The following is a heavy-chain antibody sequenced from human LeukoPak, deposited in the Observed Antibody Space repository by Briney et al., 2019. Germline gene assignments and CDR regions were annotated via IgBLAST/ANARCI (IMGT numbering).Heavy chain of an antibody. J-gene: IGHJ1*01. D-gene: IGHD4-23*01. CDR3: ARANGGNSVEYFQH. V-gene: IGHV3-21*01. Sequence: SGGSLRLSCAASGFTFSTYSMNWVRQAPGKGLEWVSSITASNTYIYHADSVKGRFTVSRDDAKNSLYLQMNSLRVEDTAVYYCARANGGNSVEYFQHWGQGTLVTVSS. CDR1: GFTFSTYS. CDR2: ITASNTYI.